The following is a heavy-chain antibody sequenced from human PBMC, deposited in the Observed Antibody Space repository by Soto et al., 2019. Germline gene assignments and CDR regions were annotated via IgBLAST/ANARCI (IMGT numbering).Heavy chain of an antibody. CDR3: AIGHFRKQQLDGHWFDP. Sequence: SETLSLTCAVYCGSFRGYYCNWIRQPPGKGLEWIGEINHSGSTNYNPSLKSRVTISVDTSKNQFSLKLSSVTAADTAVYYCAIGHFRKQQLDGHWFDPRGQGTLVT. CDR2: INHSGST. V-gene: IGHV4-34*01. D-gene: IGHD6-13*01. J-gene: IGHJ5*02. CDR1: CGSFRGYY.